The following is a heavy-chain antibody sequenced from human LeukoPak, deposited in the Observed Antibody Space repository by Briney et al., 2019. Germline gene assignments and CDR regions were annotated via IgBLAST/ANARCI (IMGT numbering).Heavy chain of an antibody. Sequence: GGSLRLSCAASGLTFNKYTMNWVRQAPGKGLEWVSSISTSSSYIYYADSVKGRFTISRDNAKNSLYLQMNSLRAEDTAVYYCARRAYYYDSSGYYPYYYYYYMDVWGKGTTVTVSS. CDR3: ARRAYYYDSSGYYPYYYYYYMDV. J-gene: IGHJ6*03. CDR1: GLTFNKYT. CDR2: ISTSSSYI. D-gene: IGHD3-22*01. V-gene: IGHV3-21*01.